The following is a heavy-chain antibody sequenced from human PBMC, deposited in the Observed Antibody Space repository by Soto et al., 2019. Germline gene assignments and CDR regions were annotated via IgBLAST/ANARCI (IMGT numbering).Heavy chain of an antibody. J-gene: IGHJ6*02. CDR3: ARGGSGSYSPLFPYYGMDV. D-gene: IGHD3-10*01. CDR2: IIPIFGTA. CDR1: GGTFSSYA. V-gene: IGHV1-69*13. Sequence: ASVKVSCKASGGTFSSYAISWVRQAPGQGLEWMGGIIPIFGTANYAQKFQGRVTITADESTSTAYMELSSLRSEDTAVYYCARGGSGSYSPLFPYYGMDVWGQGTTVTVSS.